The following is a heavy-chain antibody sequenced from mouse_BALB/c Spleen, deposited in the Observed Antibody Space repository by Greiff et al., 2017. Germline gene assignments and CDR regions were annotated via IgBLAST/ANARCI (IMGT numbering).Heavy chain of an antibody. CDR3: ARNCGKILRSFAY. Sequence: QVQLKQSGPGLVQPSQSLSITCTVSGFSLTSYGVHWVRQSPGKGLEWLGVIWSGGSTDYNAAFISRLSISKDNSKSQVFFKMNSLQANDTAIYYCARNCGKILRSFAYWGQGTLVTVSA. D-gene: IGHD1-1*01. CDR1: GFSLTSYG. J-gene: IGHJ3*01. CDR2: IWSGGST. V-gene: IGHV2-2*02.